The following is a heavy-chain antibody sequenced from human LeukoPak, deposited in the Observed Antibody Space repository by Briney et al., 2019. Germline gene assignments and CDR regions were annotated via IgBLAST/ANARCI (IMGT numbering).Heavy chain of an antibody. CDR1: GGSFSGYY. CDR2: INHSGST. CDR3: ARVGPYTSCYAGACYYYYGMDV. J-gene: IGHJ6*02. Sequence: SETLSLTCAVYGGSFSGYYWSWIRQPPGKGLEWIGEINHSGSTNYNPSLKSRVTISVGTSKNQFSLKLSSVTAADTAVYYCARVGPYTSCYAGACYYYYGMDVWGQGTTVTVSS. D-gene: IGHD2-2*01. V-gene: IGHV4-34*01.